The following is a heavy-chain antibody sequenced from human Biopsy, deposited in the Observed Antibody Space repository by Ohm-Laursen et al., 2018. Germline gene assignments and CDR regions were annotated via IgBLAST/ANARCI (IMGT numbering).Heavy chain of an antibody. Sequence: GSFRLSCAASGFSVSSYDMNWVRQAPGKGLGWISYISETSSHIYDADSVRGRFTVARDIAKNSLYLQLNSLRVEDTAVYYCARDSSRRAREGGMDVWGQGTTVTVSS. V-gene: IGHV3-21*01. D-gene: IGHD6-6*01. CDR2: ISETSSHI. J-gene: IGHJ6*02. CDR1: GFSVSSYD. CDR3: ARDSSRRAREGGMDV.